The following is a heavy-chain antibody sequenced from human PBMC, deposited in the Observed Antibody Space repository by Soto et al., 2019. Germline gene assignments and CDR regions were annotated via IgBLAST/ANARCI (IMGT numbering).Heavy chain of an antibody. CDR3: ARVGDDILTGLGHYYYYYGMDV. D-gene: IGHD3-9*01. CDR2: INSDGSST. V-gene: IGHV3-74*01. CDR1: GFTFSSYW. Sequence: HPGGSLRLSCAASGFTFSSYWMHWVRQAPGKGLVWVSRINSDGSSTSYADSVKGRFTISRDNAKNTLYLQMNSLRAEDTAVYYCARVGDDILTGLGHYYYYYGMDVWGQGTTVTVSS. J-gene: IGHJ6*02.